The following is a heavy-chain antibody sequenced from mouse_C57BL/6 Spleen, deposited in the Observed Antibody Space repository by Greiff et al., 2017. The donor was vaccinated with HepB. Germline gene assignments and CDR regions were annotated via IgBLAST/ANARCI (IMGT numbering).Heavy chain of an antibody. V-gene: IGHV1-19*01. CDR2: INPYNGGT. CDR1: GYTFTDYY. J-gene: IGHJ1*03. CDR3: ARGETETGYFGV. Sequence: VQLQQSGPVLVKPGASVKMSCKASGYTFTDYYMNWVKQSHGKSLEWIGVINPYNGGTSYNQKFKGKATLTVDKSSSTAYMELNSLTSEDSAVYYCARGETETGYFGVWGTVTTVTVSS.